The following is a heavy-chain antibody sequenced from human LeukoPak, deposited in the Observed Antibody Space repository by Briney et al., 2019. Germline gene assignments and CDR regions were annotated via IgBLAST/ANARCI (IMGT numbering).Heavy chain of an antibody. V-gene: IGHV3-30*02. Sequence: GGSLRLSCAASGFTFSSYGMHWVRQAPGKGLEWVAFIRYDGSNKYYADSVKGRFTISRGNSKNTLYLQMNSLRAEDTAVYYCAKDLSGWYYFDYWGQGTLVTVSS. CDR1: GFTFSSYG. CDR3: AKDLSGWYYFDY. J-gene: IGHJ4*02. CDR2: IRYDGSNK. D-gene: IGHD6-19*01.